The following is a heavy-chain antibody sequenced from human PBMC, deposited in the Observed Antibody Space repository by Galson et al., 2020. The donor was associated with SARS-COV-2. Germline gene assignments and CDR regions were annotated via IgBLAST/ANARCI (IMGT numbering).Heavy chain of an antibody. CDR2: ISGDNGRT. CDR1: DYTFLTYG. CDR3: ARDFYCSGGTCKDCFDP. Sequence: ASVKVSCKASDYTFLTYGISWVRQAPGQGLEWMGWISGDNGRTNYAQKFQGRVTMTTDTSTSTAYMELRSLRSDDTALYYCARDFYCSGGTCKDCFDPWGQGTLVTVYS. J-gene: IGHJ5*02. D-gene: IGHD2-15*01. V-gene: IGHV1-18*04.